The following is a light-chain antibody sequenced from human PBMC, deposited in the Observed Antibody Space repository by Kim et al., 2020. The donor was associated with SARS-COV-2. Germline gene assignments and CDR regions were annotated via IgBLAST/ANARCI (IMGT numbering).Light chain of an antibody. CDR2: GPS. V-gene: IGKV3-15*01. Sequence: SPGKRATLSCRASQSVSSNLAWYQQEPGQAPRRLIYGPSSRATGVPARFSGSGSGTEFTLTISSLQSEDFAIYYCQQYNNWHPWTFGQGTKVDIK. CDR3: QQYNNWHPWT. J-gene: IGKJ1*01. CDR1: QSVSSN.